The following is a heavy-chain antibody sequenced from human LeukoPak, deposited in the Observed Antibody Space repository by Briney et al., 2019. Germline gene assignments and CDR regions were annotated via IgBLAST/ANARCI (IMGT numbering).Heavy chain of an antibody. Sequence: SETLSLTCTVSGDTISTSFYYWDWIRQPPGKGLEWIGGIFYSGTTYYNPSLKSRVTMSVDTSKNQFSLKLSSVTAADTAVYYCAREGGSWPFDYWGQGTLVTVSS. CDR1: GDTISTSFYY. CDR2: IFYSGTT. D-gene: IGHD2-15*01. CDR3: AREGGSWPFDY. V-gene: IGHV4-39*07. J-gene: IGHJ4*02.